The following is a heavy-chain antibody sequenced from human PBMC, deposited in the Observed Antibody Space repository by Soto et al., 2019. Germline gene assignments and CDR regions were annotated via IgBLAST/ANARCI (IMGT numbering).Heavy chain of an antibody. J-gene: IGHJ4*02. D-gene: IGHD3-22*01. CDR2: VSASGLNT. CDR1: GFTFSTYA. Sequence: GGSLRLSCAASGFTFSTYAMAWVRQAPGKGLEWVSGVSASGLNTDYADPVKGRFYISRDNSKNTVSLHMNSLRAEDTALYYCTGPLYFYDNSGSDYWGQGTLVTVSS. V-gene: IGHV3-23*01. CDR3: TGPLYFYDNSGSDY.